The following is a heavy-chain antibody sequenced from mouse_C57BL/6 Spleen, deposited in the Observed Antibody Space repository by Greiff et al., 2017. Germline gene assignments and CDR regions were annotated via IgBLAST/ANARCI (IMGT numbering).Heavy chain of an antibody. V-gene: IGHV14-4*01. Sequence: EVQLQQSGAELVRPGASVKLSCTASGFNIKDDYMHWVKQRPEQGLEWIGWIDPENGDTEYASKFQGKATITADTSSNTAYLQLSSLTSEDTAVYYCTPGGGYAWFAYWGQGTLVTVSA. CDR1: GFNIKDDY. J-gene: IGHJ3*01. D-gene: IGHD2-2*01. CDR2: IDPENGDT. CDR3: TPGGGYAWFAY.